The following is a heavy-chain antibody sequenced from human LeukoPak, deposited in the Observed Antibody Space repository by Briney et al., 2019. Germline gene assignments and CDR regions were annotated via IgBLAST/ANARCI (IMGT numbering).Heavy chain of an antibody. Sequence: GASVKVSCKASGYTFTGYYMHWVRQAPGQGLEWMGWINPNSGGTNYAQEFQGRVTITRDTSASTAYMELSSLRSEDMAVYYCARGLTVAGYRGFDPWGQGTLVTVSS. D-gene: IGHD6-19*01. V-gene: IGHV1-2*02. CDR2: INPNSGGT. J-gene: IGHJ5*02. CDR3: ARGLTVAGYRGFDP. CDR1: GYTFTGYY.